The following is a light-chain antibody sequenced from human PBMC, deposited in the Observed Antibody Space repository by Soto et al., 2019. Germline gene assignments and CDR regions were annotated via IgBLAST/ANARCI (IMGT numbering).Light chain of an antibody. CDR3: QQYNSYAWT. CDR2: DAS. Sequence: DIQMAQSPSTLSGAVGDRVTMTCRASQTISSWLAWYQQKPGKAPKLLIYDASSLESGVPSRFSGSGSGTEFTLTISSLQPDDFATYYCQQYNSYAWTFGQGTKVDI. V-gene: IGKV1-5*01. CDR1: QTISSW. J-gene: IGKJ1*01.